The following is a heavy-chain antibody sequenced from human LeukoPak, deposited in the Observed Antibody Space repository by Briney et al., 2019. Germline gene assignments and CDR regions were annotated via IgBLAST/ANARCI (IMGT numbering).Heavy chain of an antibody. V-gene: IGHV6-1*01. CDR1: GDSVSSNSAA. CDR3: ARMRIAVADRPYYYYMDV. Sequence: SQTLSLTCAISGDSVSSNSAAWHWIRQSPPRGLEWLGRTYYRSKWYNDYAVSVKSRITINPDTSKNQFSLQLNSVTPEDTAVYYCARMRIAVADRPYYYYMDVWGKGTTVTVSS. CDR2: TYYRSKWYN. D-gene: IGHD6-19*01. J-gene: IGHJ6*03.